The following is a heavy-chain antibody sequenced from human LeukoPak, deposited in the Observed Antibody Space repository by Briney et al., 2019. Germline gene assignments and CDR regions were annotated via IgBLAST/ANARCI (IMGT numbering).Heavy chain of an antibody. Sequence: PSETLSLTCAVYGGSFSGYYWSWIRQPPGKGLEWIGEINHSGSTNYNPSLKSRVTISVDTSKNQFSLKLSSVTAADTAVYYCARWTGIISGNYYYYYMDVWGKGTTVTVSS. J-gene: IGHJ6*03. CDR1: GGSFSGYY. D-gene: IGHD3-16*01. CDR3: ARWTGIISGNYYYYYMDV. CDR2: INHSGST. V-gene: IGHV4-34*01.